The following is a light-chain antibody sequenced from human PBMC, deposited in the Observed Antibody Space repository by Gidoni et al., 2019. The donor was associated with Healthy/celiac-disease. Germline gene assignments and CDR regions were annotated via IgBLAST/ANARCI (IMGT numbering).Light chain of an antibody. CDR3: QQCDSIAWT. V-gene: IGKV1-39*01. J-gene: IGKJ1*01. CDR2: AAS. CDR1: KSISSY. Sequence: DIQITQSLSSLSVSVGDRVTITCRASKSISSYLNWYKQKPGKAPKLLFYAASSLQTGVPSRFSGSGSGTDFTLTISSLQPEDFATYYCQQCDSIAWTFGQGTKVEIK.